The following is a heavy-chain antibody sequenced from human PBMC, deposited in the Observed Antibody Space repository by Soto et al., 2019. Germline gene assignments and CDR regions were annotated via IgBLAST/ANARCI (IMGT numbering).Heavy chain of an antibody. CDR3: ALLGSSGGWPAHYFDD. CDR1: GVSISSGGYF. V-gene: IGHV4-31*03. CDR2: ISSSGST. D-gene: IGHD6-19*01. Sequence: QVQLQESGPGLVKPSQTLSLTCTVSGVSISSGGYFWTWIRQFPGKGLEWIGNISSSGSTSYNPSLEGRVTFSGYTSENQFALTVTSVTAADTAFYFCALLGSSGGWPAHYFDDWGQGTLVAVSS. J-gene: IGHJ4*02.